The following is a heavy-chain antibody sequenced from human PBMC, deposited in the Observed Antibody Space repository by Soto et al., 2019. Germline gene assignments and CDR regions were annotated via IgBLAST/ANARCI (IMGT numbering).Heavy chain of an antibody. CDR1: GGSIRNYY. D-gene: IGHD5-18*01. CDR3: ARDHPHSYGVYYFDY. Sequence: SETLSLTCTVSGGSIRNYYWSWIRQPPGKGLEWIGYVYSSGSTHYNPSLQSRVTISADTSKNQVSLKVNSVTAADTAVYYCARDHPHSYGVYYFDYWGQGTPVTVPQ. V-gene: IGHV4-59*01. J-gene: IGHJ4*02. CDR2: VYSSGST.